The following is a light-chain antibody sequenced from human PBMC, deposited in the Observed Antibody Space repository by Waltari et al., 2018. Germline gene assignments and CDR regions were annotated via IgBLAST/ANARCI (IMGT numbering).Light chain of an antibody. CDR2: DAS. V-gene: IGKV3-11*01. Sequence: EIVLTQSPATLSLSPGERATLPCRASQSVGGALAWYQQRPGQAPWLLIYDASNRATGIPARFSGRGFGTDFTLTISSLESEDFAVYYCQHRHNWPLTFGGGTKVEIK. CDR3: QHRHNWPLT. CDR1: QSVGGA. J-gene: IGKJ4*01.